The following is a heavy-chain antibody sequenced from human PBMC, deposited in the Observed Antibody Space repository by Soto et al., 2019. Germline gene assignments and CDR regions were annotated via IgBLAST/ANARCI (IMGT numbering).Heavy chain of an antibody. V-gene: IGHV1-18*01. Sequence: QVHLVPSGAEVKKPGGSVKVSCKASGYTFTSCGITWVRQAPGQGLEWTGWISAHNGNTDYAQKLQGRVIVTRDTSTSTAYMELRSLRSDDTAVYYCARGRYGDYWGQGALVTVSS. CDR2: ISAHNGNT. D-gene: IGHD1-1*01. CDR1: GYTFTSCG. J-gene: IGHJ4*02. CDR3: ARGRYGDY.